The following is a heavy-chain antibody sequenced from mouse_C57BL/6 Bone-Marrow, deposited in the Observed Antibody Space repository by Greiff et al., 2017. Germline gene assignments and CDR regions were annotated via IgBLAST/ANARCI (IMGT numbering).Heavy chain of an antibody. CDR1: GFTFSSYA. CDR3: TRDYYYGSSPFAY. CDR2: ISSGGDYI. V-gene: IGHV5-9-1*02. D-gene: IGHD1-1*01. Sequence: EVKLMESGEGLVKPGGSLKLSCAASGFTFSSYAMSWVRQTPEKRLEWVAYISSGGDYIYYADTVKGRFTISRDNARNTLYLQRSSLKSEDTAMYYCTRDYYYGSSPFAYWGQGTLVTVSA. J-gene: IGHJ3*01.